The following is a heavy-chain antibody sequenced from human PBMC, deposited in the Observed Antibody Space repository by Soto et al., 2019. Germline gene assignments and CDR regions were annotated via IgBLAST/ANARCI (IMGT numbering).Heavy chain of an antibody. CDR3: ARNVDTAMVTQFDY. V-gene: IGHV3-30-3*01. Sequence: GGSLRLSCAASGFTFSSYAMHWVRQAPGKGLEWVAVISYDGSNKYYADSVKGRLTISRDNSKNTLYLQMNSLRAEDTAVYYCARNVDTAMVTQFDYWGQGTLVTVSS. J-gene: IGHJ4*02. CDR1: GFTFSSYA. D-gene: IGHD5-18*01. CDR2: ISYDGSNK.